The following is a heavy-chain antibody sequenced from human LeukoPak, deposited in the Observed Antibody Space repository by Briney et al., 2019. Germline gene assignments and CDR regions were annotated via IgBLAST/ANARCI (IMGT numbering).Heavy chain of an antibody. CDR3: VRYSSSSVWFDP. V-gene: IGHV4-30-4*01. D-gene: IGHD6-6*01. J-gene: IGHJ5*02. CDR1: GGSISSGDYY. Sequence: NPSETLSLTCTVSGGSISSGDYYWSWIRQPPGKGPEWIGFIYYSGSTYYNPSLKSRLTISVDTSKNQFSLKLSSVTAADTAVYYCVRYSSSSVWFDPWGQGTLVTVSS. CDR2: IYYSGST.